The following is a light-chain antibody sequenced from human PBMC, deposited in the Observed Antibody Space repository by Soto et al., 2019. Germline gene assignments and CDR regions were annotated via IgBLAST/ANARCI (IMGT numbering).Light chain of an antibody. Sequence: DIEMTQSPSFLSASIGDRVTITCRASQSIISYLNWYQQKPGKAPKLLISGATTLQTGVPPRFSGRGSGTEVTLAISSLRPEDVATYYCQQSFSTLLSFGGGTKIEIK. CDR2: GAT. J-gene: IGKJ4*01. V-gene: IGKV1-39*01. CDR3: QQSFSTLLS. CDR1: QSIISY.